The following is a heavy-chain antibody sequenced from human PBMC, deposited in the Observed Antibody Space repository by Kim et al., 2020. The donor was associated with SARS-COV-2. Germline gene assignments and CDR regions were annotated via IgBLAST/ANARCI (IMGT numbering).Heavy chain of an antibody. J-gene: IGHJ4*02. V-gene: IGHV5-51*01. D-gene: IGHD3-10*01. Sequence: GESLKISCKGSGYSFTSYWIGWVRQMPGKGLEWMGIIYPGDSDTRYSPSFQGQVTVSADKSISTAYLQWSSLKASDTAMYYCARSGTHKITMVRGVTDYWGQGTLVTVSS. CDR2: IYPGDSDT. CDR3: ARSGTHKITMVRGVTDY. CDR1: GYSFTSYW.